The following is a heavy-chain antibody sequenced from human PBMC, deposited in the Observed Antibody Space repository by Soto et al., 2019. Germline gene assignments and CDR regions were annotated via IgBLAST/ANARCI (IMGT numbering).Heavy chain of an antibody. V-gene: IGHV3-23*01. CDR2: ITKTGRST. Sequence: EVQLLESGGGLVQPGGSLRLSCATSGFSFSNYGMNWVRQAPGKGLEWVSGITKTGRSTFIADSVRVPFTSSRDNLKNIMYLQMNSLRVDDTGLYYCTKDGDAYDFSFDKWGQGTMVTVTS. D-gene: IGHD3-3*01. J-gene: IGHJ3*02. CDR1: GFSFSNYG. CDR3: TKDGDAYDFSFDK.